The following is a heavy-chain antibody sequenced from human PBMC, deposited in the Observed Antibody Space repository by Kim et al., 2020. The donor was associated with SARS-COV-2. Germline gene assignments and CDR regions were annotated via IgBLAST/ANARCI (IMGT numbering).Heavy chain of an antibody. CDR1: GFTFSSHR. V-gene: IGHV3-74*01. CDR3: VRDGVTAVPFDY. J-gene: IGHJ4*02. Sequence: GGSLRLSCAASGFTFSSHRMHWVRQAPGKGLVWVSHVKSDGSSTSYADSVKGRFTISRDNAKNTLYLQMNSLRADDTAVYYCVRDGVTAVPFDYWGQGTLVTVSS. CDR2: VKSDGSST. D-gene: IGHD2-21*02.